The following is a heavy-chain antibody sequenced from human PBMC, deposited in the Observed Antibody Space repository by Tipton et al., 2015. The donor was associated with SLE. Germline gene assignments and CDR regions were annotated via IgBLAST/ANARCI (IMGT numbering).Heavy chain of an antibody. CDR2: INYSGST. CDR1: GGSFSDHF. D-gene: IGHD4-11*01. V-gene: IGHV4-34*01. Sequence: GLVKPSETLSLTCAVYGGSFSDHFWSWIRQPPGKGLEGFGEINYSGSTNYNPSLKSRVTISVDTSKNQFSLKVSSVTAADTAIFYCARRDYHGWYLYLWGRGTLVSVSS. CDR3: ARRDYHGWYLYL. J-gene: IGHJ2*01.